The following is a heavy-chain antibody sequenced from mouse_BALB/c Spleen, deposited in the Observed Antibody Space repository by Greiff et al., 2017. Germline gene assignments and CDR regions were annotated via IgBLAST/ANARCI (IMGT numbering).Heavy chain of an antibody. CDR2: ISNGGGST. D-gene: IGHD2-1*01. J-gene: IGHJ3*01. Sequence: EVHLVESGGGLVQPGGSLKLSCAASGFTFSSYTMSWVRQTPEKRLEWVAYISNGGGSTYYPDTVKGRFTISRDNAKNTLYLQMSSLKSEDTAMYYCAGQDYGNPWFAYWGQGTLVTVSA. V-gene: IGHV5-12-2*01. CDR1: GFTFSSYT. CDR3: AGQDYGNPWFAY.